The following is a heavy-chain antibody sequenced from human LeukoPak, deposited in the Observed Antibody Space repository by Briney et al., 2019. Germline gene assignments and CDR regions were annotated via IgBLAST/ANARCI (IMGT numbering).Heavy chain of an antibody. CDR1: GFIFSSYG. D-gene: IGHD2-15*01. V-gene: IGHV3-30*18. Sequence: PGGSLRLSCAASGFIFSSYGMHWVRQAPGKGLEWVAVISYVGSDKYYTDSVRGRFTISRDNSKNTLYLQMNSLRAEDTAVYYCAKDRARSGYYYYYGMDVWGQETTVTVSS. CDR3: AKDRARSGYYYYYGMDV. J-gene: IGHJ6*02. CDR2: ISYVGSDK.